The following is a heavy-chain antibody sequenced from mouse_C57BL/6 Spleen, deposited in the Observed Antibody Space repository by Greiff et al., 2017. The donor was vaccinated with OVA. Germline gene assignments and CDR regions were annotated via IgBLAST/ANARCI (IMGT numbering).Heavy chain of an antibody. CDR2: INPNNGGT. CDR1: GYTFTDYY. J-gene: IGHJ4*01. CDR3: ARGGSSYGDAMDY. D-gene: IGHD1-1*01. Sequence: VQLQQSGPELVKPGASVKISCKASGYTFTDYYMNWVKQSHGKSLEWIGDINPNNGGTSYNQKFKGKATLTVDKSSSTAYMELRSLTSEDSAVYYCARGGSSYGDAMDYWGQGTSVTVSS. V-gene: IGHV1-26*01.